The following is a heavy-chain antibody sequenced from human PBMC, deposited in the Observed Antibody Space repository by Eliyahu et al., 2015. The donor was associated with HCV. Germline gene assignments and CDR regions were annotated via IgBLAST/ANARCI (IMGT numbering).Heavy chain of an antibody. Sequence: QVQPVQSGAEVKKPGASVRISCKPSGYSFTSHSVHWVRQAPGQSLEWMGCINPDNGKTEFSQKFQGRLTMTRDTSATTAYMELNSLRSEDSAFYYCARGTHSGSWTMDYWGQGTLVTVSS. CDR2: INPDNGKT. CDR3: ARGTHSGSWTMDY. V-gene: IGHV1-3*01. J-gene: IGHJ4*02. D-gene: IGHD5-12*01. CDR1: GYSFTSHS.